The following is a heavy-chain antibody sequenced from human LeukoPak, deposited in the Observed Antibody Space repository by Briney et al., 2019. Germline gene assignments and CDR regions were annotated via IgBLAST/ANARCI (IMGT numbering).Heavy chain of an antibody. V-gene: IGHV4-59*08. J-gene: IGHJ3*02. CDR3: ARHLGQGESYDAFDI. D-gene: IGHD1-26*01. CDR1: GGS. CDR2: IYYSGST. Sequence: SETLSLTCTVSGGSRQPPGKGLEWIGYIYYSGSTNYNPSLKSRVTISVDTSKNQFSLKLSSVTAADTAVYYCARHLGQGESYDAFDIWGQGTMVTVSS.